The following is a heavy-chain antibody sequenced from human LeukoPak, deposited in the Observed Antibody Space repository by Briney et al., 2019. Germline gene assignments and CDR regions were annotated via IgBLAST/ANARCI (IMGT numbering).Heavy chain of an antibody. V-gene: IGHV4-4*09. CDR3: ARHEGYSYPPHY. D-gene: IGHD5-18*01. Sequence: SETLSLTCTVSGGSICSFYWCWLRQPPGKGLEWIGYIYTSGSTNYSPSLKSRVTISVDTSKTKFSLKLRSVTAAHTAVYYCARHEGYSYPPHYWGQGTLVTVSS. J-gene: IGHJ4*02. CDR1: GGSICSFY. CDR2: IYTSGST.